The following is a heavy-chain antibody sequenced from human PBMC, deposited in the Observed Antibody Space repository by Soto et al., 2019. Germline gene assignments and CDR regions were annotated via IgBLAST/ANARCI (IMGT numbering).Heavy chain of an antibody. Sequence: QVQLQESGPGLVKPSQTLSLTCTVSGGSISSGDYYWSWIRQPPGKGLEWIGYIYYSGSTYYNPSLKCRVTISVDTSKNQFSLKLSSVTAADTAVYYCARALGPANYNYYGMDVWGQGTTVTVSS. V-gene: IGHV4-30-4*01. CDR3: ARALGPANYNYYGMDV. CDR1: GGSISSGDYY. CDR2: IYYSGST. J-gene: IGHJ6*02.